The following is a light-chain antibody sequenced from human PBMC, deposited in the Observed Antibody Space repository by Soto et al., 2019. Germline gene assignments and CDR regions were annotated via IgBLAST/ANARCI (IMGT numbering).Light chain of an antibody. CDR3: SAYTSSSTPYV. J-gene: IGLJ1*01. CDR1: SSDVGGYNY. V-gene: IGLV2-14*03. Sequence: QSALTQPASESGPPGQSITISCPGTSSDVGGYNYVSCYQQHPDTAPRLIIYDVRYRPSGVSNRFSGSKSGNTASLTISGLQAEDEADYYCSAYTSSSTPYVLGSGTKVTVL. CDR2: DVR.